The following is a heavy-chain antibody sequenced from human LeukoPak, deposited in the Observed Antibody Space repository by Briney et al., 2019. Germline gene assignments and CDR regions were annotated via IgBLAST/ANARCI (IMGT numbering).Heavy chain of an antibody. Sequence: GGPLRLSCAAPGFTFSSYWMSWFGQAPGKGLEWVANIKQDGSEKYYVDSVKGRFTISRGNAKNSLYLQMNSLRAEDTAVYYCAVTPPYYYYGMDVWGQGTTVTVSS. D-gene: IGHD2-21*02. J-gene: IGHJ6*02. CDR3: AVTPPYYYYGMDV. CDR1: GFTFSSYW. CDR2: IKQDGSEK. V-gene: IGHV3-7*01.